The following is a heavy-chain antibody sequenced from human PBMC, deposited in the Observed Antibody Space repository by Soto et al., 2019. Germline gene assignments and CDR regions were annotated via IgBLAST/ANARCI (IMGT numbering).Heavy chain of an antibody. D-gene: IGHD6-13*01. J-gene: IGHJ3*02. Sequence: GESLKISCKGSGYNFANYWIGWVRQMPGKGPEWMGMIFPGDSDTKNSPSLQGQITMSVDKSDSSAYLQWRSLKASDTAMYYCAAGYTTGPDDFDIWGQGTMVTVSS. CDR1: GYNFANYW. CDR3: AAGYTTGPDDFDI. V-gene: IGHV5-51*01. CDR2: IFPGDSDT.